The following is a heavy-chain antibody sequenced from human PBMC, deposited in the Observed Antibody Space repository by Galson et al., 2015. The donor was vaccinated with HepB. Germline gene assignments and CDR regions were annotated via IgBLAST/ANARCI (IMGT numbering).Heavy chain of an antibody. V-gene: IGHV4-31*03. CDR2: IYYSGST. J-gene: IGHJ2*01. CDR1: GGSISSDGYY. Sequence: LSLTCTVSGGSISSDGYYWSWIRQHPGKGLEWIGYIYYSGSTYYNPSLKSRVTISVDTSKNQFSLKLSSVTAADTAVYYCASNNQGTYSYFDLWGRGTLVTVSS. D-gene: IGHD1-7*01. CDR3: ASNNQGTYSYFDL.